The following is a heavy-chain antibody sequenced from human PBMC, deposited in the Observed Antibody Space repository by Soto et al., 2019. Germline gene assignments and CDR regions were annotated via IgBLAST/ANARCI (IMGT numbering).Heavy chain of an antibody. Sequence: QVQMVQSGAEVKKPGASVKVSCRASGYSFTSYDVNWVRQATGQGLEWMGWMNPNSGNTAFADKFQGRVTMTRDTPISTAYMELSGLTSEDTAVYYCARYPYTSYCSDGSCSYDAFDIWGQGTVVTVSS. J-gene: IGHJ3*02. V-gene: IGHV1-8*01. CDR3: ARYPYTSYCSDGSCSYDAFDI. CDR1: GYSFTSYD. D-gene: IGHD2-15*01. CDR2: MNPNSGNT.